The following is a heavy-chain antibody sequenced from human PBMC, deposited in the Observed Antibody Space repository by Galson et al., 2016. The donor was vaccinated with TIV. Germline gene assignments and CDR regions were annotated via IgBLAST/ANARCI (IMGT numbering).Heavy chain of an antibody. J-gene: IGHJ6*02. Sequence: SLRLSCAASGFTFDDYAMHWVRQAPGKGLEWVSGISWNSAYIAYEDSVKGRFTISRDSAKNSLYLQMNSLRAEDTALYYCAKDLNRGCSSSNCYSYDYYYYGLDVWGQGTTVTVSS. CDR3: AKDLNRGCSSSNCYSYDYYYYGLDV. D-gene: IGHD2-2*02. V-gene: IGHV3-9*01. CDR1: GFTFDDYA. CDR2: ISWNSAYI.